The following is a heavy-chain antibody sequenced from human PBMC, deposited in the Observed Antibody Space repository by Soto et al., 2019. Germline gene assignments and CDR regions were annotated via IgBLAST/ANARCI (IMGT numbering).Heavy chain of an antibody. CDR3: ARQTRFTWQHHNCYEP. D-gene: IGHD6-13*01. J-gene: IGHJ5*02. CDR1: GGSISSSSYY. Sequence: SETLSLTCTVSGGSISSSSYYWGGIRQPPGKGLEWIGSIYYSGSTYYNPSLKSRVTISLDRSKNQFSLKLSSVTAADTAVYYCARQTRFTWQHHNCYEPWGQGTLVTVSS. V-gene: IGHV4-39*07. CDR2: IYYSGST.